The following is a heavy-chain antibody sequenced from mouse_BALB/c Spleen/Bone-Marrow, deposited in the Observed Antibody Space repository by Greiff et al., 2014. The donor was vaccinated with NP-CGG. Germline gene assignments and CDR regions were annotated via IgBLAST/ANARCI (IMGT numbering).Heavy chain of an antibody. D-gene: IGHD2-4*01. J-gene: IGHJ1*01. CDR3: ARSRGYDDYWYFDV. CDR2: IYPSDSYT. V-gene: IGHV1-69*02. CDR1: GYPFPLYC. Sequence: VPLHPSGAALLPPGASVPLSCKASGYPFPLYCLPFVPPRPGPFLSLLVSIYPSDSYTNYNQKFKGKATLTVDKSSSTAYMQLSSLTSEDSAVYYCARSRGYDDYWYFDVWGAGTTVTVSS.